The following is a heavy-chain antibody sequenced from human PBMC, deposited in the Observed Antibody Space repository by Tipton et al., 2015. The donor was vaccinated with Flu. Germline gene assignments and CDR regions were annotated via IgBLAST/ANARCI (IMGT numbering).Heavy chain of an antibody. CDR2: IYNNAYT. J-gene: IGHJ4*02. D-gene: IGHD4-23*01. V-gene: IGHV4-4*08. CDR3: ARERVGWQPPDC. CDR1: GGSIGSFY. Sequence: TLSLTCTVSGGSIGSFYWNWIRQPPGKGLEWIGYIYNNAYTKYNPSLKSRVTISVDTSKKQFSLQLRSVTAADTAVYFCARERVGWQPPDCWGQGTLVTVSS.